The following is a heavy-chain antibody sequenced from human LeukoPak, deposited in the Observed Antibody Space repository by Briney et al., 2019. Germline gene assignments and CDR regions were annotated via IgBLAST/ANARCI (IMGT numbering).Heavy chain of an antibody. CDR1: GGSISSYY. V-gene: IGHV4-59*01. CDR2: IYYSGST. Sequence: PSEILSLTCTASGGSISSYYWSWIRQPPGEGLEWIGYIYYSGSTNYNPSLKSRVTMSVDTSKNQFSLKLSSVTAADTALYYLARVSPYGILPRGPEYFDYWGQGTLVTVSS. J-gene: IGHJ4*02. D-gene: IGHD3-9*01. CDR3: ARVSPYGILPRGPEYFDY.